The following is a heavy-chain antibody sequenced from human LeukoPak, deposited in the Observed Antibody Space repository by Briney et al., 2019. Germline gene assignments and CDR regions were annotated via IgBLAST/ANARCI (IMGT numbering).Heavy chain of an antibody. CDR3: ARDFYGDYALSAFDI. CDR2: IKQDGSEK. J-gene: IGHJ3*02. V-gene: IGHV3-7*01. Sequence: GGSLRLSCAASGFTFSDYWMSWVRQAPGKGLEWVANIKQDGSEKYYVDSLKGRFTISRDNAKNSLYLQMNSLIAEDTAVYYCARDFYGDYALSAFDIWGQGAMVTVSS. D-gene: IGHD4-17*01. CDR1: GFTFSDYW.